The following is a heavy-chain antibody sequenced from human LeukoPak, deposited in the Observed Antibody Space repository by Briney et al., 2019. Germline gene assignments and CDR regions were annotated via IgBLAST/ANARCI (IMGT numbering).Heavy chain of an antibody. J-gene: IGHJ3*02. CDR3: ARVVPAAILSHDAFGI. CDR2: ISSSGSTI. Sequence: PGGSLRLSCAASGFTFSSYAMHWVRQAPGKGLEWVSYISSSGSTIYCTDSVKGRFTISRDNAKNSLYLQMNSLRAEDTALYYCARVVPAAILSHDAFGIWGQGTMVTVSS. D-gene: IGHD2-2*01. V-gene: IGHV3-48*03. CDR1: GFTFSSYA.